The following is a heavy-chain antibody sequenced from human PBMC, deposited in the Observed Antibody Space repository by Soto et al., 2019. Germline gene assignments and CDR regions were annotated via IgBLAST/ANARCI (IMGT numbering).Heavy chain of an antibody. CDR1: GFTVSSNG. CDR2: IGIGSSTK. D-gene: IGHD3-22*01. CDR3: ARDQLYYNDISGRPLNAFDV. V-gene: IGHV3-48*01. Sequence: GSLRLSCAASGFTVSSNGMSWVRQAPGKGLEWVSYIGIGSSTKYYADSVKGRFTISRDNAKNSLYLQTNSLRAEDTAVYYCARDQLYYNDISGRPLNAFDVWGQGTMVTVSS. J-gene: IGHJ3*01.